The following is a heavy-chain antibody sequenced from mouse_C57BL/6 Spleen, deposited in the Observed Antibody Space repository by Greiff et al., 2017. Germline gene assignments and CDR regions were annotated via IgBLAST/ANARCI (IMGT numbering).Heavy chain of an antibody. J-gene: IGHJ4*01. CDR3: ARSYGSSYYAMDY. V-gene: IGHV1-4*01. Sequence: QVQLKQSGAELARPGASVKMSCKASGYTFTSYTMHWVKQRPGQGLEWIGYINPSSGYTKYKQKFKDKATLTADKSSSTAYMQLSSLTSEDSAVYYCARSYGSSYYAMDYWGQGTSVTVSS. CDR2: INPSSGYT. D-gene: IGHD1-1*01. CDR1: GYTFTSYT.